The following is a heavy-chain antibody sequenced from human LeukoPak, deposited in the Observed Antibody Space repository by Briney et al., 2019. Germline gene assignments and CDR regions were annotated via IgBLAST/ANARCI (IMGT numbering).Heavy chain of an antibody. D-gene: IGHD3-22*01. CDR1: GFTFSRFW. V-gene: IGHV3-74*01. CDR3: ARDLGQYYDTSDNWFDP. Sequence: PGGSLRLSCVVSGFTFSRFWMNWVRQAPGKGLVWVSRINSDGINTSYADSVKGRFTISRDNAKNTLNLQMNSLRAEDTAVYYCARDLGQYYDTSDNWFDPWGQGTLVTVSS. J-gene: IGHJ5*02. CDR2: INSDGINT.